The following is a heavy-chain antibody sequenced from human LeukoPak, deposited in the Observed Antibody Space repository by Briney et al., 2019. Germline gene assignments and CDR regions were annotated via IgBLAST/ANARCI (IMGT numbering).Heavy chain of an antibody. CDR3: ARDKGGPDY. CDR1: GFTFNSYS. V-gene: IGHV3-48*01. CDR2: INEGSTNI. J-gene: IGHJ4*02. D-gene: IGHD2-15*01. Sequence: GGSLRLSCAASGFTFNSYSMNWIRQAPGKGLEWISYINEGSTNIYYADSVKGRFTISRDNAKNSLYMQMNSLRAEDTAVYYCARDKGGPDYWGQGTLVTVS.